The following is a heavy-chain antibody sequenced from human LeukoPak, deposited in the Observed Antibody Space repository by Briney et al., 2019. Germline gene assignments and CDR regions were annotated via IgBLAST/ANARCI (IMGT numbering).Heavy chain of an antibody. CDR1: GYTFTSYY. CDR3: ARGLYPPNKHLDY. CDR2: INPSGGST. J-gene: IGHJ4*02. Sequence: ASVKVSCKASGYTFTSYYMHWVRQAPGQGLEWMGIINPSGGSTSYAQKFQGRVTMTRDMSTSTVYMELSRLRSDDTAVYYCARGLYPPNKHLDYWGQGTLVTVSS. V-gene: IGHV1-46*01. D-gene: IGHD1/OR15-1a*01.